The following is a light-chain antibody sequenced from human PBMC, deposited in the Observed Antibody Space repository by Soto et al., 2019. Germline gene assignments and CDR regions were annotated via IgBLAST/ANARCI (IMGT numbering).Light chain of an antibody. CDR1: SGSIASNY. CDR2: EDK. Sequence: NFMLTQPHSVSESPGKTVIISCTRSSGSIASNYVQWYQQRPGSSPTTLIYEDKQRPSGVPDRFSGSIDSSSNSASLTTSGLETEDEADYFCQSYDATNQVFGGGTKLTVL. CDR3: QSYDATNQV. V-gene: IGLV6-57*01. J-gene: IGLJ3*02.